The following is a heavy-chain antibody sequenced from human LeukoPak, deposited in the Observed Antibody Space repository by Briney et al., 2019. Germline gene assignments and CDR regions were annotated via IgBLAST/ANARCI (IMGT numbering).Heavy chain of an antibody. CDR1: GGSISNYY. J-gene: IGHJ4*02. D-gene: IGHD1/OR15-1a*01. CDR2: IYYSGST. V-gene: IGHV4-59*01. CDR3: ARGSREHYYFDY. Sequence: SETLSLTCTVSGGSISNYYWSWIRQPPGKGLEWIGYIYYSGSTKYDPSLKSRVTISVDASKTQFSLKLNSVTAADTAVYYCARGSREHYYFDYWGQGTLVTVSS.